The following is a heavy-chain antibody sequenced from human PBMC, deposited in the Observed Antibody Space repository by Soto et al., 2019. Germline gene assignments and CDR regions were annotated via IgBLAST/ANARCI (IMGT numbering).Heavy chain of an antibody. CDR2: IYPGDSDT. CDR1: GYSFTSYW. Sequence: RSHGESIKISCKDSGYSFTSYWIGWEPQMPGKGLEWMGIIYPGDSDTRYSPSFQGQVTISADKSISTAYLQWSSLKASDTAMYYCARFSELRYDSSGYFPVYWGQGTLVTVSS. V-gene: IGHV5-51*01. J-gene: IGHJ4*02. D-gene: IGHD3-22*01. CDR3: ARFSELRYDSSGYFPVY.